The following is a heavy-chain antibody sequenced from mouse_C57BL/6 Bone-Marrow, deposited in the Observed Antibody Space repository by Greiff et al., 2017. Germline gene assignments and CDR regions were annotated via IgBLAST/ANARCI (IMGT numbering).Heavy chain of an antibody. J-gene: IGHJ3*01. V-gene: IGHV1-54*01. Sequence: VQLQQSGAELVRPGTSVKVSCKASGYAFTNYLIEWVKQRPGQGLEWIGVINPGSGGTNYNEKFKGKATLTADKSSSTAYMQLSSLTSEDSAVYFCARWAFAYWDQGTLVTVSA. CDR3: ARWAFAY. CDR1: GYAFTNYL. CDR2: INPGSGGT.